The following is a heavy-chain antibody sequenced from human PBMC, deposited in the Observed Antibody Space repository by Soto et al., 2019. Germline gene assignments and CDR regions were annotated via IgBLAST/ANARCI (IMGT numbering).Heavy chain of an antibody. CDR3: ARGPDYSNFGYFDY. Sequence: QVQLVESGGGVVQPGRSLRLSCAASGFTFSSHAMNWVRQAPGKGLEWVALIWNAGNNKYYADAGSVKGRFTISRDNSRNTLYLEMNSVRADDTGVYYCARGPDYSNFGYFDYWGQETLVTVSS. CDR2: IWNAGNNK. CDR1: GFTFSSHA. J-gene: IGHJ4*02. V-gene: IGHV3-33*01. D-gene: IGHD4-4*01.